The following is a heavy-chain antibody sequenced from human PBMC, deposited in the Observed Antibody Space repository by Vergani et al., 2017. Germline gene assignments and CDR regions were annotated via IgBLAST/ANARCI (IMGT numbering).Heavy chain of an antibody. CDR3: ARVPTYYYDSSGYYEDY. CDR2: INHSGST. Sequence: QVQLQQWGAGLLKPSETLSLTCAVYGGSFSGYYWSWIRQPPGKGLEWIGEINHSGSTNYNPSLKSRVTISVDTSKNQFSLKLSSVTAADTAVYYCARVPTYYYDSSGYYEDYWGQGTLVTVSS. J-gene: IGHJ4*02. CDR1: GGSFSGYY. V-gene: IGHV4-34*01. D-gene: IGHD3-22*01.